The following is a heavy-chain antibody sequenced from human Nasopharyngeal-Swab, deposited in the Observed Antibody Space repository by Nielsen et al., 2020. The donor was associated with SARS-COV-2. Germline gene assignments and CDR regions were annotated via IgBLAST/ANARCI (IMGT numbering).Heavy chain of an antibody. J-gene: IGHJ6*03. V-gene: IGHV4-39*07. Sequence: SETLSPTCSVSGGSISSSSYYWGWIRQPPGKGLEWIGSIYYSGSTYYNPSLKSRVTISVDTSKHQFSLQPSSVTAADTAVYYCARERGRGGIWNYYYYYMDVWGKGTTVTVSS. CDR3: ARERGRGGIWNYYYYYMDV. CDR1: GGSISSSSYY. D-gene: IGHD3-10*01. CDR2: IYYSGST.